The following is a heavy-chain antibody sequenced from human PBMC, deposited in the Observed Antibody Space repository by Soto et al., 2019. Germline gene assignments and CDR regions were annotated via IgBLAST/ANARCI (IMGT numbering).Heavy chain of an antibody. D-gene: IGHD1-26*01. CDR1: GFTFSSYG. V-gene: IGHV3-30*18. J-gene: IGHJ2*01. CDR3: LKDSLHRGSYENWSFDL. Sequence: QGQLVESGGGVVQPGRSLRLSCAASGFTFSSYGMHWVRQAPGKGLEWLAVISFDGDYTFHADSVKGRFTISRDNSKNTLFLEMTSLRPEDTAVYYCLKDSLHRGSYENWSFDLWGRGTLVTVSS. CDR2: ISFDGDYT.